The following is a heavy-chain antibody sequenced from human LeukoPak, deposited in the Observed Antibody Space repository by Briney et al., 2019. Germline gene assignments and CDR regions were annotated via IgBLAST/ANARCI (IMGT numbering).Heavy chain of an antibody. D-gene: IGHD5-12*01. CDR2: ISSSGTFI. CDR1: GFSFNRYS. J-gene: IGHJ4*02. V-gene: IGHV3-21*01. CDR3: ARDQGSYTDYEVDY. Sequence: GSLRLSCVTSGFSFNRYSMNWVRQAPGKGLEWVSFISSSGTFIYYEDSVKGRFIITRDNAKKSLFLQLNSLRPEDTGVYYCARDQGSYTDYEVDYWGQGTLVTLSS.